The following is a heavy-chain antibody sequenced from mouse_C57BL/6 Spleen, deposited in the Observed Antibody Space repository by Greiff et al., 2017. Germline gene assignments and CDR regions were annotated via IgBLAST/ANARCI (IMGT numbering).Heavy chain of an antibody. J-gene: IGHJ3*01. Sequence: QVQLKQPGAELVRPGSSVKLSCKASGYTFTSYWMHWVKQRPIQGLEWIGNIDPSDSETHYNQKFKDKATLTVDKSSSTAYMQLSSLTSEDSAVYYCAGYDYDGFAYWGQGTLVTVSA. CDR3: AGYDYDGFAY. CDR1: GYTFTSYW. CDR2: IDPSDSET. D-gene: IGHD2-4*01. V-gene: IGHV1-52*01.